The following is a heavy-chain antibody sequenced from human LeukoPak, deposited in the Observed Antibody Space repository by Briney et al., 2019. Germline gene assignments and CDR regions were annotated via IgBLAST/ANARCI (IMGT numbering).Heavy chain of an antibody. CDR3: AKGVAGLLPNFDY. V-gene: IGHV3-74*01. Sequence: PGGSLRLSCEASGFTFSRYWMHWVRQAPGKGLVWVSRIKSDGKTNYADSVKGRFTISRDNSKKTLHLQMNSLRAEDTAVYYCAKGVAGLLPNFDYWGQGTLVTVSS. CDR2: IKSDGKT. J-gene: IGHJ4*02. D-gene: IGHD6-19*01. CDR1: GFTFSRYW.